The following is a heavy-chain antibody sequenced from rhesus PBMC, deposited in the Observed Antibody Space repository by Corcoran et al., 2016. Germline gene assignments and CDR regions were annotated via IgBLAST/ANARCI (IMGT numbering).Heavy chain of an antibody. CDR2: IYGSGGCN. Sequence: QVQLQESGPGLVKPSETLSLTCAVSGGSISGYYYWSWLPQPPGKGVGWIGSIYGSGGCNYLEPYLKSRVTLLVDTSKNQFSLKLSSVTAADTAVYYCACLSSWSPDYWGQGVLVTVSS. CDR1: GGSISGYYY. CDR3: ACLSSWSPDY. D-gene: IGHD6-13*01. V-gene: IGHV4S14*01. J-gene: IGHJ4*01.